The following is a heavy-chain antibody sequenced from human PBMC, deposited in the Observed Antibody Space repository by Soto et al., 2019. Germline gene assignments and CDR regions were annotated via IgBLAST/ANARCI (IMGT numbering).Heavy chain of an antibody. Sequence: GGSLRLSCAASGFTFSSYAMSWVRQAPGKGLEWVSAISGSGGSTYYADSVKGRFTISRDNSKNTLYLQMNSLRAEDTAVYYCAKGQLSEGRGYSGYVWVFTYYDYWGQGTLVTVSS. D-gene: IGHD5-12*01. J-gene: IGHJ4*02. CDR3: AKGQLSEGRGYSGYVWVFTYYDY. V-gene: IGHV3-23*01. CDR2: ISGSGGST. CDR1: GFTFSSYA.